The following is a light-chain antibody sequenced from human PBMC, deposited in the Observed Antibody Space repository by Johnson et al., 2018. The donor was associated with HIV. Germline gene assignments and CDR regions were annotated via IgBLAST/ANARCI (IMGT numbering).Light chain of an antibody. V-gene: IGLV1-51*02. CDR3: GTWDSRLSGGV. Sequence: QSVLTQPPSVSAAPGQKVTISCSGTKSNIGNNYVSWYQQFPGTAPKLLIYENNKRSSGIPDRFSGSKSGTSATLGITGLQTGDEADYYCGTWDSRLSGGVFGSGTKVTGL. J-gene: IGLJ1*01. CDR1: KSNIGNNY. CDR2: ENN.